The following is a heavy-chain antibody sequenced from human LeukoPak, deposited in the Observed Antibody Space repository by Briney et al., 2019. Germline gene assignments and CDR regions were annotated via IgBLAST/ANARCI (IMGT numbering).Heavy chain of an antibody. CDR2: ISSSSSYI. J-gene: IGHJ3*02. V-gene: IGHV3-21*01. Sequence: GGSLRLSCAASGFTFSSYSMNWVRQAPGKGLEWVSSISSSSSYIYYADSVKGRFTISRDNAKNSLYLQMNSLRAEDTAVYYCAREAMVRGVLHAFDIWGQGTMVTVSS. CDR1: GFTFSSYS. D-gene: IGHD3-10*01. CDR3: AREAMVRGVLHAFDI.